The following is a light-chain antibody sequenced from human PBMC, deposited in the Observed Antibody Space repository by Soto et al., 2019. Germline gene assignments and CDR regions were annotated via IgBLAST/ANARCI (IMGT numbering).Light chain of an antibody. J-gene: IGKJ1*01. CDR1: QGISSY. CDR2: AAS. Sequence: IQLTQSPSSLSASVGDRVTITCRASQGISSYLAWYQQKPGKAPKLLIYAASTLQSGVPSRFSGSGSGTDFTLTISSLQPEDFAVYYCQQRDSWTITFGQGTKVDIK. CDR3: QQRDSWTIT. V-gene: IGKV1-9*01.